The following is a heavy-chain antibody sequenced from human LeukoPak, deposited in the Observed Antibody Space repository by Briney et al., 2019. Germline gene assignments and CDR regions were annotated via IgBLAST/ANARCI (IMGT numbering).Heavy chain of an antibody. D-gene: IGHD5-12*01. CDR3: AREKYSGYAPLDY. CDR2: ISSSSSYI. J-gene: IGHJ4*02. V-gene: IGHV3-21*01. CDR1: GFTLSSYS. Sequence: GGSLRLSCAASGFTLSSYSMNWVRQAPGKGLEWVSSISSSSSYIYYADSVKGRFTISRDNAKNSLYLQMNSLRAEDTAVYYCAREKYSGYAPLDYWGQGTLVTVSS.